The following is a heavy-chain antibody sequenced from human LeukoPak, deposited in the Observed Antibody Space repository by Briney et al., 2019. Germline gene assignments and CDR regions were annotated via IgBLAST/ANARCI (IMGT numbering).Heavy chain of an antibody. Sequence: GDSLKISCKGSDYRFASYWIGWVRQIPGKGLEWMGIIYPGDSDTRYSPSFQAQVTITADKSITTAYLQWSSLKASDTAMYYCARRGIAVADPIDYWAEGALVTVPS. V-gene: IGHV5-51*01. D-gene: IGHD6-19*01. CDR1: DYRFASYW. J-gene: IGHJ4*02. CDR3: ARRGIAVADPIDY. CDR2: IYPGDSDT.